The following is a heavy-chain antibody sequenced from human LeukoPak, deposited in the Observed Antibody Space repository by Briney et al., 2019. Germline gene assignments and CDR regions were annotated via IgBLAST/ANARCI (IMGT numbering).Heavy chain of an antibody. CDR2: IYYSGSA. Sequence: SETLSLTCTVSGGSISNGDYYWRWVRQPPGKGLEWIGYIYYSGSAYYNPSLQSRVAISVDTSKNQFSLNLTSVTAADTAVYYCARKRSNSWQGHFDYWGQGTLVTVSS. J-gene: IGHJ4*02. CDR1: GGSISNGDYY. CDR3: ARKRSNSWQGHFDY. V-gene: IGHV4-30-4*01. D-gene: IGHD6-13*01.